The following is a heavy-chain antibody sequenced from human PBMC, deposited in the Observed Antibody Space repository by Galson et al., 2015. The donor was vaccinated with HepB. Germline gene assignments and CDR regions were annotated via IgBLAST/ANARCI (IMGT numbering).Heavy chain of an antibody. CDR2: IPGGGERP. CDR1: DLASLRYA. V-gene: IGHV3-23*01. Sequence: SISLACAASDLASLRYAIARGRHHPVTGVEFASSIPGGGERPYLEVSVVGRLTTSRDNSRNNLYLQINSLRVEDTAIYYCAKVAILGAIPHYFHYWGRGTLVSVSS. D-gene: IGHD3-16*01. J-gene: IGHJ4*02. CDR3: AKVAILGAIPHYFHY.